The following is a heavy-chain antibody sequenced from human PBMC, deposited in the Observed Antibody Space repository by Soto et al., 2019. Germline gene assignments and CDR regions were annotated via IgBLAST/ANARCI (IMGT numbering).Heavy chain of an antibody. J-gene: IGHJ4*02. CDR3: ATQYYYDSSGYYPPYYFDY. CDR1: GFTFSKYA. D-gene: IGHD3-22*01. CDR2: IGGSGATT. Sequence: GGSLRLSCAASGFTFSKYAMSWVRQAPGKGLEWVSSIGGSGATTYYADPVKGRFTISRDNSKNTLYLQMNSLRAEDTAVYYCATQYYYDSSGYYPPYYFDYWGQGTLVTVSS. V-gene: IGHV3-23*01.